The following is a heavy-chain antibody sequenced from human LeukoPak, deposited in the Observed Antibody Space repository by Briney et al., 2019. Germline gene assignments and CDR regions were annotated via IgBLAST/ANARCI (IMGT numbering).Heavy chain of an antibody. V-gene: IGHV3-74*01. CDR2: ISSDGSTT. J-gene: IGHJ4*02. D-gene: IGHD6-6*01. CDR3: ARGGVYSTSAVDY. Sequence: GGSLRLSCAASGFSFSSYWMHWVRQVPGKGLVWVSRISSDGSTTTYADSVRGRFTISRDYAKNTLYLQMNSLRAEDTAVYYCARGGVYSTSAVDYWGQGTLVTVSS. CDR1: GFSFSSYW.